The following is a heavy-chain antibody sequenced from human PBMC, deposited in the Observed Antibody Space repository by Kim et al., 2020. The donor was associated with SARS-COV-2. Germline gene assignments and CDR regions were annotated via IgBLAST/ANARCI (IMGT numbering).Heavy chain of an antibody. CDR3: ARAEVAARFGMDV. Sequence: NPSLQSRVIIEVDRSKNQFSLKLSSVTAADTAVYFCARAEVAARFGMDVWGQGTTATVSS. D-gene: IGHD6-6*01. V-gene: IGHV4-30-2*01. J-gene: IGHJ6*02.